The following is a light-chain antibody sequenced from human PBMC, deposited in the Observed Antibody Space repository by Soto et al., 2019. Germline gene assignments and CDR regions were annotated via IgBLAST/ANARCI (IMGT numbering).Light chain of an antibody. J-gene: IGLJ1*01. CDR3: CSNTTTATYV. CDR2: EVS. CDR1: SSDVGGYNY. Sequence: QFVLTQPASVSGSPGQSITISCTGTSSDVGGYNYVSWSQQHPVKAPKLIIYEVSNRPSGGSNRFSDSKSGNTPSLTISGLPADEEAVYYCCSNTTTATYVLGNRTKVT. V-gene: IGLV2-14*01.